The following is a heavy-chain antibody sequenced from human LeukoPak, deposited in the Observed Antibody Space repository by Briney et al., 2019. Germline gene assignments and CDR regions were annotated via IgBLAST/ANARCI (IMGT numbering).Heavy chain of an antibody. D-gene: IGHD3-22*01. J-gene: IGHJ4*02. CDR2: ISSSSSYI. CDR3: SVNMGSGYRFDY. V-gene: IGHV3-21*01. CDR1: GFTFSSYS. Sequence: GGSLRLSCAASGFTFSSYSMNWVRQAPGKGLEWVSSISSSSSYIYYADSVKGRFTISRDNAKNSLYLQMNSLRAEDTAVYYCSVNMGSGYRFDYWGQGTLVTVSS.